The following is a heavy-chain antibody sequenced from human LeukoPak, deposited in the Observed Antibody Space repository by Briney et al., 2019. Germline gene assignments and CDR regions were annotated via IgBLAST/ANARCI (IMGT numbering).Heavy chain of an antibody. Sequence: GGSLRLPCVASGFRFRNYWMAWIRHAPGRELEWVANINEDGNEKYYLDSVRGRFIISRDNARNSLFLQMNSLRGEDTGVYYCVRELVVGPAEYFQSWGQGTLVAVSS. J-gene: IGHJ1*01. CDR3: VRELVVGPAEYFQS. CDR1: GFRFRNYW. V-gene: IGHV3-7*01. CDR2: INEDGNEK. D-gene: IGHD1-26*01.